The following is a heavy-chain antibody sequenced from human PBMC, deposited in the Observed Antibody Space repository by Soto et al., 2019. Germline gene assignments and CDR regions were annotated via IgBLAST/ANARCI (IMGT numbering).Heavy chain of an antibody. D-gene: IGHD3-10*01. V-gene: IGHV1-69*01. CDR3: ERGAPGSHSSYCGMDV. Sequence: VQLVQSGAEVKKPGSSVKVSFKASGGTLSSYAISWVRQAPGQGLEWMGGIIPIFGTANYAQKFQGRVTITADESTSTAYMELSSLRSEDTAVYYCERGAPGSHSSYCGMDVWGQGTTVTVSS. CDR2: IIPIFGTA. CDR1: GGTLSSYA. J-gene: IGHJ6*02.